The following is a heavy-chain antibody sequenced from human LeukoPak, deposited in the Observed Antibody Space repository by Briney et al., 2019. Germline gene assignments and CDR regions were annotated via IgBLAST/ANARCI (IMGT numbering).Heavy chain of an antibody. Sequence: SETLSLTCTVSGYSITSSYYWGWRRQPPGKGVEWVGSFFLRGSTYYKPFLKRRVTTSVDTSKNPSSLTLSSVTAADTAVYYCARVARCTSCFYVDYWGQGTLVTVSS. CDR1: GYSITSSYY. J-gene: IGHJ4*02. D-gene: IGHD2-2*01. V-gene: IGHV4-38-2*02. CDR2: FFLRGST. CDR3: ARVARCTSCFYVDY.